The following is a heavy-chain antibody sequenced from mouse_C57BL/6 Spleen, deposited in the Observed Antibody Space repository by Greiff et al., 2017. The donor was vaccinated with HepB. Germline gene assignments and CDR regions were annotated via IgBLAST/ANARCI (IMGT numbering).Heavy chain of an antibody. V-gene: IGHV1-19*01. CDR3: ARKGLGGYYLDD. Sequence: VQLQQSGPVLVKPGASVKMSCKASGYTFTDYYMNWVKQSHGKSLEWIGVINPYNGGTSYNQKFKGKATLTVDKSSSTAYMELNSLTSEDSAVDYCARKGLGGYYLDDGGQGTTLTVSS. CDR2: INPYNGGT. CDR1: GYTFTDYY. D-gene: IGHD3-1*01. J-gene: IGHJ2*01.